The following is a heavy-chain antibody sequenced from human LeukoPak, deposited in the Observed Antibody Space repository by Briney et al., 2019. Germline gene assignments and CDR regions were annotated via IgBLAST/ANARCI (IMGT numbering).Heavy chain of an antibody. CDR3: ANGDSSGYYYFNWFDP. Sequence: GASLRLSCAASGFTFSSYAMSWVRQAPGKGLEWVSAISGSGGSTYYADSVKGRFTISRDNSKNTLYLQMNSLRAEDTAVYCCANGDSSGYYYFNWFDPWGQGTLVTVSS. CDR1: GFTFSSYA. D-gene: IGHD3-22*01. V-gene: IGHV3-23*01. J-gene: IGHJ5*02. CDR2: ISGSGGST.